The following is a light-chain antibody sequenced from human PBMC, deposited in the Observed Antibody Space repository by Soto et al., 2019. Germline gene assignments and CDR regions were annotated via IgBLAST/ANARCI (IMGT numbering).Light chain of an antibody. CDR3: LQHNSYPPT. CDR1: QGISSY. V-gene: IGKV1-9*01. CDR2: DAS. J-gene: IGKJ5*01. Sequence: DIQMTQSPSSLSASLGDSVTIXXRMSQGISSYLAWYQQKPGKAPKLXIHDASSLESGVPSRFSGSGAGTEFTLTISSLQPEDFATYYCLQHNSYPPTFGQGTRLEIK.